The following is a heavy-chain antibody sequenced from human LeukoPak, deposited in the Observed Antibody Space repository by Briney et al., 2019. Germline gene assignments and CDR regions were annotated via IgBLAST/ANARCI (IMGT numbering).Heavy chain of an antibody. CDR2: ISYDGSNK. J-gene: IGHJ5*02. Sequence: PGRSLRLSCAASGFTFSSYAMHWVRQAPGKGLEWVAVISYDGSNKYYADSVKGRFTISRDNSKNTLYLQMNSLRAEDTAVYYCAREVAHGDWFDPRGQGTLVTVSS. D-gene: IGHD3-10*01. CDR3: AREVAHGDWFDP. V-gene: IGHV3-30-3*01. CDR1: GFTFSSYA.